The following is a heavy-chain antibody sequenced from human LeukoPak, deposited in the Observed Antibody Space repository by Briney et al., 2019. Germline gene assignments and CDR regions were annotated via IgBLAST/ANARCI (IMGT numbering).Heavy chain of an antibody. J-gene: IGHJ4*02. CDR1: GGSISSYY. Sequence: SETLSLTCTVSGGSISSYYWSWIRQPPGKGLEWIGYIYYSGSTNYNPSLKSRVTISVDTSKNQFSLKLSSVTAADTAVYYCAREGVTSSFDYWGQGTLVTVSS. CDR3: AREGVTSSFDY. CDR2: IYYSGST. D-gene: IGHD4-23*01. V-gene: IGHV4-59*01.